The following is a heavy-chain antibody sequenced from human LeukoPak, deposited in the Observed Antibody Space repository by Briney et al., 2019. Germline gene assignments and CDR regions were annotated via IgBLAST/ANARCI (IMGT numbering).Heavy chain of an antibody. CDR1: GGSISSYY. CDR3: ARGVVVVAAAYSYYAMDV. D-gene: IGHD2-15*01. CDR2: IFYTGSN. Sequence: SETLSLTCTVSGGSISSYYWSWVRQPPGKGLEWIGYIFYTGSNNYNPSLRGRVTISVDTSKNHFSLKLSSVTAADTAVYYCARGVVVVAAAYSYYAMDVWGQGTTVTVSS. V-gene: IGHV4-59*01. J-gene: IGHJ6*02.